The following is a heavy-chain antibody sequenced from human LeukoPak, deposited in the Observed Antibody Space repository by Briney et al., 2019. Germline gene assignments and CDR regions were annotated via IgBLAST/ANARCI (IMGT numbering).Heavy chain of an antibody. CDR1: GFTFSSYG. Sequence: PGGSLRLSCAASGFTFSSYGMSWVRQAPGKGLEWVSAISGSGGSTYYADSVKGRFTISRDNSKNTLYLQINSLRAEDTAVYYCAKDRWNWNAPSFDYWGQGTLVTVSS. D-gene: IGHD1-1*01. CDR3: AKDRWNWNAPSFDY. J-gene: IGHJ4*02. CDR2: ISGSGGST. V-gene: IGHV3-23*01.